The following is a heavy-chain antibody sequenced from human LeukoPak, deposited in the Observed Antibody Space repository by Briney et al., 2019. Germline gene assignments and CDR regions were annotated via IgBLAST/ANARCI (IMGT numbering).Heavy chain of an antibody. CDR2: IYTSGST. J-gene: IGHJ3*02. V-gene: IGHV4-61*02. D-gene: IGHD4-23*01. CDR3: ARDPPQTTVVTGDAFDM. CDR1: GGSISSGSYY. Sequence: SQTLSLTCTVSGGSISSGSYYWSWIRQPAGKGLDWIGRIYTSGSTNYNPSLKSRVTISVDTSKNRFSLKLSSVTAADTAVYYCARDPPQTTVVTGDAFDMWGQGTMVTVSS.